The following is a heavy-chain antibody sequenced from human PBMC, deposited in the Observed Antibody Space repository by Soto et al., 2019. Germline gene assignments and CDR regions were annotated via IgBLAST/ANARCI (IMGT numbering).Heavy chain of an antibody. CDR3: ARLPFPWGWFDP. D-gene: IGHD3-16*01. J-gene: IGHJ5*02. Sequence: QVPLVESGGGLVKPGGSLRLSCAASGIVFSDYMSWVRQAPGEGLEWLSYISGSGRTIYSADSVKGRFTISRDNATNSLYLQMNNVRTEDTAVYYCARLPFPWGWFDPWGQGTLVTVSS. CDR2: ISGSGRTI. CDR1: GIVFSDY. V-gene: IGHV3-11*01.